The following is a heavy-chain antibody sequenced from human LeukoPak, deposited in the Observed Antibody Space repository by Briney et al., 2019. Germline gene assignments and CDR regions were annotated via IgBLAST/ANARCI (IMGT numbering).Heavy chain of an antibody. CDR2: IIPIFGTA. CDR3: ARVSHGKYSSSWYRPTTRFDY. Sequence: SVKVSCKASGYTFTSYYIHWVRQAPGQGLEWMGGIIPIFGTANYAQKFQGRVTITADKSTSTAYMELSSLRSEDTAVYYCARVSHGKYSSSWYRPTTRFDYWGQGTLVTVSS. V-gene: IGHV1-69*06. D-gene: IGHD6-13*01. CDR1: GYTFTSYY. J-gene: IGHJ4*02.